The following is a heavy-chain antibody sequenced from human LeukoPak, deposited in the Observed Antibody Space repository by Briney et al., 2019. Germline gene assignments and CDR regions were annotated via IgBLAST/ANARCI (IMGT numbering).Heavy chain of an antibody. CDR2: IYYSGST. CDR1: GFTFSSYW. V-gene: IGHV4-59*01. Sequence: PGGSLRLSCAASGFTFSSYWVSWIRQPPGKGLEWIGYIYYSGSTNYNPSLKSRVTISVDTSKNQFSLKLSSVTASDTAVYYCARNKVGELLADYWGQGTLVTVSS. J-gene: IGHJ4*02. CDR3: ARNKVGELLADY. D-gene: IGHD3-10*01.